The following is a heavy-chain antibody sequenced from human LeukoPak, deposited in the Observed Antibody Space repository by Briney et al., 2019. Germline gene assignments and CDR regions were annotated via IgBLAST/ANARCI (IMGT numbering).Heavy chain of an antibody. J-gene: IGHJ4*02. CDR1: GGSISSYY. CDR3: ARPKLPLRNYYFDY. V-gene: IGHV4-34*01. CDR2: INHSGST. Sequence: SETLSLTCTVSGGSISSYYWSWIRQPPGKGLEWIGEINHSGSTNYNPSLKSRVTISVDTSKNQFSLKLSSVTAADTAVYYCARPKLPLRNYYFDYWGQGTLVTVSS.